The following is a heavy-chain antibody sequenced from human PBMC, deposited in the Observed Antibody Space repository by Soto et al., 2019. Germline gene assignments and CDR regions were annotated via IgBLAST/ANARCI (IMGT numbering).Heavy chain of an antibody. V-gene: IGHV5-51*01. D-gene: IGHD5-12*01. CDR2: IYPGDSET. Sequence: GESLKISCKASGYDFAMTWIGWVRQLPGKGLDWLGIIYPGDSETRYSPSFRGQVTFSVDMSISTAYLQWSSPKTSDIAIYYCARLVGAYDSYFDHWGQGTRVTAPQ. J-gene: IGHJ4*02. CDR3: ARLVGAYDSYFDH. CDR1: GYDFAMTW.